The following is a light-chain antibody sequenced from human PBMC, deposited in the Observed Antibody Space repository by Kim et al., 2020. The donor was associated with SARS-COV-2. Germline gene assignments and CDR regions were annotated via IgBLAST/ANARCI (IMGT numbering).Light chain of an antibody. V-gene: IGLV1-44*01. CDR2: SKN. CDR1: CSNIGSNT. Sequence: QRVSISCSGSCSNIGSNTVNWCQQRPGTATKVLIYSKNQRPSGVPDRFSGSKSGTSASLAISGLQSEDEADYYCAAWDDSLNGLWVFGTGTQLTVL. CDR3: AAWDDSLNGLWV. J-gene: IGLJ1*01.